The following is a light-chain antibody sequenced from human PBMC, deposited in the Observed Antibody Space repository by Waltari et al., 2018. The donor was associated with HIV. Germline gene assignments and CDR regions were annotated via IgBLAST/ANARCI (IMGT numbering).Light chain of an antibody. J-gene: IGLJ3*02. Sequence: QSVLTQPPSVSGDPGQRVTISCTGNSSNIGAGFDVHWYQQLPETAPKLLIYGDTNRPSGVPDRFSGSKSGTSASLAITGLQAEDEADYYCQSYDSGLSVVFGGGTKLTVL. V-gene: IGLV1-40*01. CDR1: SSNIGAGFD. CDR2: GDT. CDR3: QSYDSGLSVV.